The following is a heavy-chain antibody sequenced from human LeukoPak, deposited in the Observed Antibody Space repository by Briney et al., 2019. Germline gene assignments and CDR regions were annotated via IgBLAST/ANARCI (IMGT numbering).Heavy chain of an antibody. CDR1: GGSFSGYY. CDR2: INHSGST. D-gene: IGHD3-10*01. J-gene: IGHJ5*02. Sequence: SETLTLTCAVYGGSFSGYYWSWLRQPPGKGLEWIGEINHSGSTNYNPSLKRRVTISVDTSKNQFSLKLSSVTAADTAVYYCATTYPMGSRGWFDPWGQGTLVTVSS. V-gene: IGHV4-34*01. CDR3: ATTYPMGSRGWFDP.